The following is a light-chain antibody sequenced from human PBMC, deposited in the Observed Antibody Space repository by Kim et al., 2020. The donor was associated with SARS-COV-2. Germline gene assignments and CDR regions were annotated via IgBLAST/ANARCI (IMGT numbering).Light chain of an antibody. V-gene: IGKV1-5*01. J-gene: IGKJ2*01. CDR1: QSISSW. CDR2: DAS. CDR3: QQYNTYSYT. Sequence: SASVGDRVIITCRASQSISSWLAWYQQKAGKAPKVLIYDASRLGSGVPSRFSGSGSGTEFTLTISSLQPDDFATYYCQQYNTYSYTFGQGTKLEI.